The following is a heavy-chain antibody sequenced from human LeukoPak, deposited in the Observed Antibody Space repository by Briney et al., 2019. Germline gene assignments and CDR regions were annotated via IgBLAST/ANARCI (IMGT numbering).Heavy chain of an antibody. Sequence: SETLSLTCTVSGNSISSGDNYWSWIRQPAGKGLEWIGRIYTSGSTNYNPSLKSRVTISVDTSKNQFSLKLSSVTAADTAVYYCARVKGDYDFWSGYHYWGQGTLVTVSS. CDR1: GNSISSGDNY. V-gene: IGHV4-61*02. D-gene: IGHD3-3*01. J-gene: IGHJ4*02. CDR3: ARVKGDYDFWSGYHY. CDR2: IYTSGST.